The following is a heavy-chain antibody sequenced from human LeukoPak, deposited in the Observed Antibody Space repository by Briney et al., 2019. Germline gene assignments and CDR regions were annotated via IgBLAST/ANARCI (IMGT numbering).Heavy chain of an antibody. CDR1: GGSISSYY. J-gene: IGHJ3*02. CDR2: IYYSGGT. CDR3: ARYVVGYGDYVEAFDI. Sequence: PSETLSLTCTVSGGSISSYYWSWIRQPPGKGLEWIGYIYYSGGTNYTPSLKSRVTISVDTSKNQFSLKLSSVTAADTAVYYCARYVVGYGDYVEAFDIWGQGTMVTVSS. D-gene: IGHD4-17*01. V-gene: IGHV4-59*08.